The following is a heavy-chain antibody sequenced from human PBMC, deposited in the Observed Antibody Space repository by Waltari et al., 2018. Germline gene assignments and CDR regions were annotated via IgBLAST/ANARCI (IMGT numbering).Heavy chain of an antibody. CDR1: GGTFSSYA. CDR3: ARGLGSSRVTYYYYGMDV. Sequence: QVQLVQSGTEVKKPGSSVKVSCKASGGTFSSYAISWVRQAPGQGLEWMGGIIPIFGTANYAQKFQGRVTITADESTSTAYMELSSLRSEDTAVYYCARGLGSSRVTYYYYGMDVWGQGTTVTVSS. CDR2: IIPIFGTA. J-gene: IGHJ6*02. D-gene: IGHD6-13*01. V-gene: IGHV1-69*12.